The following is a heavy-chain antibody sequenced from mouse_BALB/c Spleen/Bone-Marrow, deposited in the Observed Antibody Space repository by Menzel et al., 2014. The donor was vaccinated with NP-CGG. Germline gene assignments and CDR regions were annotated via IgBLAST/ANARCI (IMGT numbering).Heavy chain of an antibody. D-gene: IGHD1-1*01. CDR3: ARYPLNYYGSPWFAY. V-gene: IGHV3-8*02. CDR1: GDSITSGY. Sequence: EVQLQQSGPSLVQPSQTLSLTCSVTGDSITSGYWNWIRKFPGNKLEYMGYISYSGSTYYNPSLKSRISITRDTSKNQYYLQLNSVTTEDTATYYCARYPLNYYGSPWFAYWGQGTLVTVSA. J-gene: IGHJ3*01. CDR2: ISYSGST.